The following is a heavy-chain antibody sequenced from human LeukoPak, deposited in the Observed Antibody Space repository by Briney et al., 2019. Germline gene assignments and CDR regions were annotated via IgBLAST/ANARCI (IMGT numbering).Heavy chain of an antibody. Sequence: SETLSLTCAVSGVSFNDYYWSWVRQTPGKGLEWIGEINHSGYTNDSPSLKSRVALSIDTSRKQFSLNLRSVTVADTGIYYCTRMTTGHDYWGQGTLVTVSS. D-gene: IGHD4-17*01. J-gene: IGHJ4*02. V-gene: IGHV4-34*01. CDR2: INHSGYT. CDR1: GVSFNDYY. CDR3: TRMTTGHDY.